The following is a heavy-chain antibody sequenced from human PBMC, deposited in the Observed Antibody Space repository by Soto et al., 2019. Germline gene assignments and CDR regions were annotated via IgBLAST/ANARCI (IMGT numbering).Heavy chain of an antibody. J-gene: IGHJ5*02. D-gene: IGHD6-19*01. Sequence: EVQLLESGGGLVQRGGSLRLSCAASGFTFSSYAMSWVRQAPGKGLEWVSVISGYGGSTDYADSVKGRFTISRDKSKNTLYQQMNSLRAEDTAVYYCAKEPEAVLGTGWFDLWGQGTLVTVSS. CDR2: ISGYGGST. CDR3: AKEPEAVLGTGWFDL. CDR1: GFTFSSYA. V-gene: IGHV3-23*01.